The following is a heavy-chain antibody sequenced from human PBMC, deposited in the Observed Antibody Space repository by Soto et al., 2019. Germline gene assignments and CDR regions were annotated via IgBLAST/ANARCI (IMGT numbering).Heavy chain of an antibody. CDR2: ISYDGSNK. D-gene: IGHD5-18*01. CDR1: GFTFISNG. J-gene: IGHJ4*02. V-gene: IGHV3-30*18. CDR3: AKENVDTARSFDY. Sequence: QVQLVESGGGVVQPGRSLRLSCAASGFTFISNGMHWVRQAPGKGLEWVAVISYDGSNKYYADSVKGRFTISRDNSKNTLYLQMNSLRAEDTAVYYCAKENVDTARSFDYWGQGTLVTVSS.